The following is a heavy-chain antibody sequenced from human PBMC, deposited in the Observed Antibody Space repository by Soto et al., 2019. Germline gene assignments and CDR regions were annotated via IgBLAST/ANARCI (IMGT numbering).Heavy chain of an antibody. CDR1: GFTFSSYS. Sequence: GGSLRLSCAASGFTFSSYSMNWVRQAPGKGLEWVSSISSSSSYIYYADSVKGRFTISRDNAKNSLYLQMNSLRAEDTAVYYCARVKDTAMVPWWALDYWGQGTLVTVSS. CDR3: ARVKDTAMVPWWALDY. J-gene: IGHJ4*02. CDR2: ISSSSSYI. D-gene: IGHD5-18*01. V-gene: IGHV3-21*01.